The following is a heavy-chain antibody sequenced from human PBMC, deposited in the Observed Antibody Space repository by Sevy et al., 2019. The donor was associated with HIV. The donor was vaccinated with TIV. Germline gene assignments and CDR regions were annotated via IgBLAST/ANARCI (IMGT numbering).Heavy chain of an antibody. CDR1: GYSFTKYW. CDR3: ATSTVGTGTVHYYDH. J-gene: IGHJ4*02. Sequence: GESLKISCQTSGYSFTKYWIGWVRQMPGKGLEWMGIIYPGDSQTRYSPSFQGQVTISADKSISTAYLQWSSLKASDTTVYYCATSTVGTGTVHYYDHWGQGTPVTVSS. CDR2: IYPGDSQT. D-gene: IGHD4-4*01. V-gene: IGHV5-51*01.